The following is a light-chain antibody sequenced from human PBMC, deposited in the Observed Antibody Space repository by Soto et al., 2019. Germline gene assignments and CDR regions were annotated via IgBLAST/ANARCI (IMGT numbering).Light chain of an antibody. J-gene: IGKJ1*01. CDR3: QQYGSSPPWT. CDR1: QSVSSSY. Sequence: EIVLTQSPGTLSLSPGERATLSCRASQSVSSSYLAWYKQKPGQAPRLLIYGASSRATGIPDRFSGSGSGTDFTITISRLGPEDFAVDYCQQYGSSPPWTFGQGTKVEIK. CDR2: GAS. V-gene: IGKV3-20*01.